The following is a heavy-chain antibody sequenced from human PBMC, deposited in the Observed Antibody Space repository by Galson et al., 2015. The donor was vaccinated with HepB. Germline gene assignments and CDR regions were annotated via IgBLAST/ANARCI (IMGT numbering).Heavy chain of an antibody. Sequence: SVKVSCKASGYTFTSYYMHWVRQAPGQGLEWMGIINPSGGSTSYAQKFQGRVTMTRDTSTSTVYMELSSLRSEDTAVYYCARITPDCGGDCYSGHPHYYFDHWGQGTLVTVSS. CDR3: ARITPDCGGDCYSGHPHYYFDH. CDR1: GYTFTSYY. D-gene: IGHD2-21*02. J-gene: IGHJ4*02. V-gene: IGHV1-46*01. CDR2: INPSGGST.